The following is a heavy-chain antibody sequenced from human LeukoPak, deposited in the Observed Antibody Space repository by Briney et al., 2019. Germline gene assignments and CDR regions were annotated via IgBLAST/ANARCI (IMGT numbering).Heavy chain of an antibody. CDR3: AKDSRDSRAFDI. Sequence: GGSLRLSCAASGFTFSSYSMNWVRQAPGKGLEWVSSISSSSSYIYYADSVKGRFTISRDNSKNTLYLQMNSLRAEDTAVYYCAKDSRDSRAFDIWGQGTMVTVSS. CDR1: GFTFSSYS. J-gene: IGHJ3*02. D-gene: IGHD3-22*01. V-gene: IGHV3-21*04. CDR2: ISSSSSYI.